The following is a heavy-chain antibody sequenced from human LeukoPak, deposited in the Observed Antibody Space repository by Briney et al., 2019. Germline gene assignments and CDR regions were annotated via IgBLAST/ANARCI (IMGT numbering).Heavy chain of an antibody. J-gene: IGHJ6*02. Sequence: SETLSLTCAVYGGSFSGYYWSWIRQPPGKGLEWIGEINHSGSTNYNPSLKSRVTISVDTSKNQFSLKLSSVTAADTAVYYCARDQEGYSSTGVPGYYYYYGMDVWGQGTTVTVSS. CDR3: ARDQEGYSSTGVPGYYYYYGMDV. CDR2: INHSGST. CDR1: GGSFSGYY. V-gene: IGHV4-34*01. D-gene: IGHD6-13*01.